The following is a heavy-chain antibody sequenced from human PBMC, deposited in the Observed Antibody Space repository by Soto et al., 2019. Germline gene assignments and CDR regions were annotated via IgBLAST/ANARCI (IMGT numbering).Heavy chain of an antibody. CDR1: GFTFSSYA. V-gene: IGHV3-23*01. D-gene: IGHD3-22*01. Sequence: EVQLLESGGGLVQPGGSLRLSCAASGFTFSSYAMSWVRQAPGKGLEWVSAISGSGGSTYYADSVKGRFTISRDNSKNTLYLQMNSLRAEDTAVYYCAKDRAYYDSSGQAGLDVWGQGTTVTVSS. J-gene: IGHJ6*02. CDR2: ISGSGGST. CDR3: AKDRAYYDSSGQAGLDV.